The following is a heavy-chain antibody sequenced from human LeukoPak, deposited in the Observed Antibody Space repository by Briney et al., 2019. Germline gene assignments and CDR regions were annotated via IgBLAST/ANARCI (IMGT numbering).Heavy chain of an antibody. CDR1: GYSFTSGHY. CDR3: ARAAPLDSYYYYYAMDV. D-gene: IGHD6-25*01. Sequence: SETLSLTCSVSGYSFTSGHYWGWIRQPPGKGLEWIANIYHTGSAHYNPSLKSRVTISVDTSKNQFSLKLSSVTAADTAVYYCARAAPLDSYYYYYAMDVWGQGATVTVSS. J-gene: IGHJ6*02. V-gene: IGHV4-38-2*01. CDR2: IYHTGSA.